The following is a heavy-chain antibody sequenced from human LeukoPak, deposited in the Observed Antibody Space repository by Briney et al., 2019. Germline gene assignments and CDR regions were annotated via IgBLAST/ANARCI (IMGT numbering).Heavy chain of an antibody. Sequence: GGSLRLSCAASGFTFSSYAMSWVRQAPGKGLEWVSAISGSGGSTYYADSVEGRFTISRDNSKNTLYLQMNSLRAEDTAVYYCAKDYGGAKLELPTFDYWGQGTLVTVSS. V-gene: IGHV3-23*01. D-gene: IGHD1-7*01. CDR1: GFTFSSYA. J-gene: IGHJ4*02. CDR2: ISGSGGST. CDR3: AKDYGGAKLELPTFDY.